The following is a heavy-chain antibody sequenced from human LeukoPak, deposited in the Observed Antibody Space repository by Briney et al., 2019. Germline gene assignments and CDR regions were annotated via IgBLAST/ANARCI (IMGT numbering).Heavy chain of an antibody. D-gene: IGHD6-19*01. CDR2: INPSEST. Sequence: SETLSLTCAVYGGSFSGYYWSWIRQPPGKGLEWIGEINPSESTNHNPSLKSRVTMSVDTSKNQFSLKLSSVTAADTAVYYCARRYSSGYYYFDYWGQGALVTVSS. CDR1: GGSFSGYY. J-gene: IGHJ4*02. V-gene: IGHV4-34*01. CDR3: ARRYSSGYYYFDY.